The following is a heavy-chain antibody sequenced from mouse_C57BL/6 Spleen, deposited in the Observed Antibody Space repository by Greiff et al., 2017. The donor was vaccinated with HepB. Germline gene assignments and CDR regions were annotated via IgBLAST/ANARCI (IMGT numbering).Heavy chain of an antibody. D-gene: IGHD1-1*01. CDR2: IYPRSGNT. CDR1: GYTFTSYG. J-gene: IGHJ4*01. CDR3: ARQEGAYYYGSFSPFYAMDY. Sequence: QVQLQQSGAELARPGASVKLSCKASGYTFTSYGISWVKQRTGQGLEWIGEIYPRSGNTYYNEKFKGKATLTADKSSSTAYMELRSLTSEDSAVYFCARQEGAYYYGSFSPFYAMDYWGQGTSVTVSS. V-gene: IGHV1-81*01.